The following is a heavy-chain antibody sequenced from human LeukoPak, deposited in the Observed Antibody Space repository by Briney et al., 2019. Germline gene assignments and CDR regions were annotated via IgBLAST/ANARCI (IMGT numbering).Heavy chain of an antibody. J-gene: IGHJ4*02. CDR1: GGSINSGNHY. D-gene: IGHD3-3*01. Sequence: PSQTLSLTCTVSGGSINSGNHYWSWMRQPAGKGLEWIGRIHIGGSITYNPSLRSRVTISIDTSNNQFSLRLSSVTAADTAVYYCVGLRFLEWTPTRIFDYWGQGTLVTVSS. CDR3: VGLRFLEWTPTRIFDY. V-gene: IGHV4-61*02. CDR2: IHIGGSI.